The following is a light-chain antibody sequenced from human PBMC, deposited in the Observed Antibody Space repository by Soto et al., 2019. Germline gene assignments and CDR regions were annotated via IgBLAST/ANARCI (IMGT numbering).Light chain of an antibody. CDR1: QSVRTN. CDR3: QQYFNWPLTWT. J-gene: IGKJ1*01. V-gene: IGKV3-15*01. Sequence: EVVLTQSPATLSVSAGGTVTLSCRASQSVRTNVAWYQQIPGQAPRLLVYGASTRATGVPARFTGSGSGIEVSLTISSLLSEDSAFYYCQQYFNWPLTWTFGPGTKVQIK. CDR2: GAS.